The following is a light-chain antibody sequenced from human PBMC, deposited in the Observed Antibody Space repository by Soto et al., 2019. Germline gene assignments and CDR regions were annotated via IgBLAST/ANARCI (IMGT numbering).Light chain of an antibody. Sequence: QPVLTQPPSASGTPGQRVTISCSGSNSNSGSNTVNWYQHLPGTAPKLLVYSNNELPSGVSDRFSGSTSGTSASLAISGLQSEDEAEYYCAAWDDSRKGLVFGGGTKVTVL. CDR2: SNN. CDR3: AAWDDSRKGLV. V-gene: IGLV1-44*01. J-gene: IGLJ3*02. CDR1: NSNSGSNT.